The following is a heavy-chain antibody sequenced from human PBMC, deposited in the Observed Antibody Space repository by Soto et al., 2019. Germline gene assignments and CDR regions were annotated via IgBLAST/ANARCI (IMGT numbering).Heavy chain of an antibody. CDR3: ARKRGSSSRPQFDP. J-gene: IGHJ5*02. Sequence: PSETLSLTCTVSGGSISSSSYYWGWIRQPPGKGLEWIGSIYYSGSTYYNPSLKSRVTISVDTSKNQFSLKLSSVTAADTAVYYCARKRGSSSRPQFDPWGQGTLVTVSS. V-gene: IGHV4-39*01. CDR1: GGSISSSSYY. D-gene: IGHD6-13*01. CDR2: IYYSGST.